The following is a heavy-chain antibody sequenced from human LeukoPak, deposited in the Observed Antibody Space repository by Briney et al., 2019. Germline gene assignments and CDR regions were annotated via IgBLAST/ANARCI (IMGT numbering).Heavy chain of an antibody. V-gene: IGHV3-48*01. D-gene: IGHD3-10*01. Sequence: AGGSLRLSCAASGFTFSSYSMNWVRQAPGKGLEWVSYISSSSSTIYYADSVKGRFTISRDNAKNSLYLQMNSLRAEDTAVYYCAAFLYGSGSYYPFDYWGQGTLVTVSS. J-gene: IGHJ4*02. CDR2: ISSSSSTI. CDR1: GFTFSSYS. CDR3: AAFLYGSGSYYPFDY.